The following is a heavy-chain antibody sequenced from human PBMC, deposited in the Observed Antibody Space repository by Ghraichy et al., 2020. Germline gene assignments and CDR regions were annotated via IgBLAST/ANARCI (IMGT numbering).Heavy chain of an antibody. CDR1: GFTFSSYS. Sequence: GSLRLSCAASGFTFSSYSMNWVRQAPRKGLEWVSYISSSSSTIYYADSVKGRFTISRDNAKNSLYLQMNSLRAEDTAVYYCARDVMTTVVTPGIDYWGQGTLVTVSS. V-gene: IGHV3-48*01. D-gene: IGHD4-23*01. J-gene: IGHJ4*02. CDR3: ARDVMTTVVTPGIDY. CDR2: ISSSSSTI.